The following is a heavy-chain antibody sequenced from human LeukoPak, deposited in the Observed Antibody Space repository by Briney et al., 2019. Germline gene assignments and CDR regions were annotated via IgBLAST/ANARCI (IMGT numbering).Heavy chain of an antibody. CDR2: ISYDGSNK. Sequence: PGGSLRLSCAASGFTFSSYGMHWVRQAPGKGLEWVAVISYDGSNKYYADSVKGRFTISRDNSKNTLYVQMNSLRAEDTAVYYCARGILADDIMTGPWGQGTRVTVSS. CDR3: ARGILADDIMTGP. J-gene: IGHJ5*02. D-gene: IGHD3-9*01. CDR1: GFTFSSYG. V-gene: IGHV3-30*03.